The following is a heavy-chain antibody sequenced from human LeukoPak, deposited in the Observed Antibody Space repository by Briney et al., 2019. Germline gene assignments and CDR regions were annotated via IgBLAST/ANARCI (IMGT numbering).Heavy chain of an antibody. D-gene: IGHD3-10*01. V-gene: IGHV4-59*01. J-gene: IGHJ3*02. CDR3: ARGGSGISNAFDI. Sequence: SETLSLTCSVSGGSISSYYWSWIRQPPGKGLEWIGYLYYSGTTNSNPSLKSRVTMSVDTSKNQFSLKLRSVTAADTAVYYCARGGSGISNAFDIWGQGTMVTVSS. CDR2: LYYSGTT. CDR1: GGSISSYY.